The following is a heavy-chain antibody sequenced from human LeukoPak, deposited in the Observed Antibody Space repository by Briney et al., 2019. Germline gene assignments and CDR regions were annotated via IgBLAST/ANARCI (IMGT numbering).Heavy chain of an antibody. V-gene: IGHV5-51*01. J-gene: IGHJ4*02. Sequence: GESLKISCKGSGYSFTNYWIGWVRQMPGKGLEWMGIIYPGDSDTRYSLSFQGQVTISADKSISTAYLHWSSLKASDTAMYYCAKLGAYSSSWYGFFDFWGQGSLVTVSS. CDR2: IYPGDSDT. D-gene: IGHD6-13*01. CDR3: AKLGAYSSSWYGFFDF. CDR1: GYSFTNYW.